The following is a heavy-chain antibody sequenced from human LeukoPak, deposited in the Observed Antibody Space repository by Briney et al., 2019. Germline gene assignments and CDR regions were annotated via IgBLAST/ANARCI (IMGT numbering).Heavy chain of an antibody. CDR1: GFTFSRYW. D-gene: IGHD4-11*01. Sequence: PGGSLRLSCAASGFTFSRYWMHWVRQAPGKGLVWVSRINSDGIGTSYADSVKGRFTISRDNAKNTLYLQMNSLRAEDTAVYYCARDYSNSNWFDPWGQGTLVTASS. V-gene: IGHV3-74*01. CDR3: ARDYSNSNWFDP. CDR2: INSDGIGT. J-gene: IGHJ5*02.